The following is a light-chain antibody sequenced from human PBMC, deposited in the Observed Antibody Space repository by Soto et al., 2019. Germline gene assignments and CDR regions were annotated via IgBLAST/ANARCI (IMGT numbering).Light chain of an antibody. V-gene: IGLV2-14*01. Sequence: QSALAQPASVSGSPGQSITIPCTGTTSDIGAYDYVSWYQQHPGKVPKLIIFEVTNRPLGVSNRFSGSKSGNTASLTISGLQAEDEADYYCSSYTTTITVFGGGTKLTVL. CDR1: TSDIGAYDY. J-gene: IGLJ3*02. CDR3: SSYTTTITV. CDR2: EVT.